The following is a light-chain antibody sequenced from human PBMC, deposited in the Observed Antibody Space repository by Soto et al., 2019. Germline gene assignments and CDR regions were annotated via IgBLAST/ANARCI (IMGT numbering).Light chain of an antibody. J-gene: IGKJ1*01. CDR3: VQHNSYPRT. CDR2: APS. CDR1: QGVGGD. V-gene: IGKV1-17*01. Sequence: DIQMTQSPSSLSASVGDRVTITCRASQGVGGDAGWYQQKPGKPPQRLLSAPSTLQSGIPSRFSGGGFGTEFTLTISSLQPEDFATYYCVQHNSYPRTFGQGTRVEMK.